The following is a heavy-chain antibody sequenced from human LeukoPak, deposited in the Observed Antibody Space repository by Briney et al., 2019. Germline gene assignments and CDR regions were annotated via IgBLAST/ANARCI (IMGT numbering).Heavy chain of an antibody. CDR2: IWYDGSNK. V-gene: IGHV3-33*01. CDR3: ARERQRALGNYYGMDV. D-gene: IGHD3-3*02. Sequence: GGSLRLSCAASGFTFSSYGMHWVRQAPGKGLEWVAVIWYDGSNKYYADSVKGRFTISRDNSKNTLYLQMNSLRAEDTAVYYCARERQRALGNYYGMDVWGQGTTVTVSS. J-gene: IGHJ6*02. CDR1: GFTFSSYG.